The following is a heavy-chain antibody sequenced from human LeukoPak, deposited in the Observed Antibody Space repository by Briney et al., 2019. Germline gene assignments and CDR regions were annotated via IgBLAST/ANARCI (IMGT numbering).Heavy chain of an antibody. CDR3: AKGCGGDCYSFDY. CDR2: ISSSGGRR. CDR1: GFAFSTYG. Sequence: KTGGSLRLSCAASGFAFSTYGMSWVRQAPGKGLECVSAISSSGGRRYYADSVKGRFTISRDNSKNTLYLQMNSLRAEDTAVYYCAKGCGGDCYSFDYWGQGTLVTVSS. V-gene: IGHV3-23*01. J-gene: IGHJ4*02. D-gene: IGHD2-21*02.